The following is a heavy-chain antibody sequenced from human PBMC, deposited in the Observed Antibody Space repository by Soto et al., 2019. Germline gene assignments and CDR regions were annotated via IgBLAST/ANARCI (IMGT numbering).Heavy chain of an antibody. D-gene: IGHD2-2*01. V-gene: IGHV1-69*01. J-gene: IGHJ6*02. CDR1: GGTFSSYA. Sequence: QVQLVQSGAEVKKPGSSVKVSCKASGGTFSSYAISWVRQAPGQGLEWMGGIIPIFGTANYAQKFQGRVTITADESTSTAYMELSSLSSEDTAVYYCARGPLLDCSSTSCYPDDYYYYGMDVWGQGTTVTVSS. CDR2: IIPIFGTA. CDR3: ARGPLLDCSSTSCYPDDYYYYGMDV.